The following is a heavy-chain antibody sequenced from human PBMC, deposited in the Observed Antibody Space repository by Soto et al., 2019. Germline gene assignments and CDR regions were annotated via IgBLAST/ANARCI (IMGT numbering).Heavy chain of an antibody. Sequence: GGSLRLSCAASGFTFSSYAMSWVRQAPGKGLEWVSAISGSGGSTYYADSVKGRFTISRDNSKNTLYLQMNSLRAEDTAVYYCAKGRIMFLLDPADNNGFDPRAQGPPVTVSA. CDR3: AKGRIMFLLDPADNNGFDP. J-gene: IGHJ5*02. D-gene: IGHD3-16*01. V-gene: IGHV3-23*01. CDR1: GFTFSSYA. CDR2: ISGSGGST.